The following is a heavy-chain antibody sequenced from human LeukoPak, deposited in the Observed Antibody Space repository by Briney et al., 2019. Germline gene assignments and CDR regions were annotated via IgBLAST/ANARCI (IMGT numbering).Heavy chain of an antibody. V-gene: IGHV1-46*01. CDR1: GYTFTSYY. Sequence: ASVKVSCKACGYTFTSYYRHWVRQAPGQGREWMGIINPSGGSTSYAQKFQGRVTMTRDTSTSTVYMELSSLRSGDTAVYYCARELNPISSGWSPSGYFQHWGQGTLVTVSS. CDR2: INPSGGST. J-gene: IGHJ1*01. CDR3: ARELNPISSGWSPSGYFQH. D-gene: IGHD6-19*01.